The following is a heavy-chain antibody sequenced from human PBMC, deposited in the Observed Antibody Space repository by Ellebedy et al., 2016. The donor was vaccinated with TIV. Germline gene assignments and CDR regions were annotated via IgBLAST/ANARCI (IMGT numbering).Heavy chain of an antibody. CDR1: GFNFNTFF. CDR3: ANIWYGRSVDPFDI. J-gene: IGHJ3*02. D-gene: IGHD1-14*01. Sequence: GGSLRLSXTASGFNFNTFFMSWVRQAPGKGLEWVSTISAGSDTTRLADSVKGRFTISRDNSKNTLYLQMSSLRAEDTAVYYCANIWYGRSVDPFDIWGQGTMVTVSS. CDR2: ISAGSDTT. V-gene: IGHV3-23*01.